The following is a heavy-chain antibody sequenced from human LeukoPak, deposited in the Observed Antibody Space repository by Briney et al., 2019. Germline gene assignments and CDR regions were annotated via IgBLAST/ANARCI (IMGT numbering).Heavy chain of an antibody. CDR1: GGSISSSSYY. V-gene: IGHV4-39*01. Sequence: KPSETLSLTCTVSGGSISSSSYYWVWIRQPPGKGLEWIGSIYYSGNTYYNQSLKSRVALLVDTSKNQFSLKLTSVTATDTAVYFCATIATAYVAFDYWGQGTLVTVSS. CDR3: ATIATAYVAFDY. D-gene: IGHD3-16*01. CDR2: IYYSGNT. J-gene: IGHJ4*02.